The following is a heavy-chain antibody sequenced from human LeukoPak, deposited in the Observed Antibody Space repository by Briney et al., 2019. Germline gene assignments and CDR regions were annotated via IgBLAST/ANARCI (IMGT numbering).Heavy chain of an antibody. D-gene: IGHD3-9*01. CDR3: ARSRYDILTGLLGHFDY. CDR1: GGSISSYY. J-gene: IGHJ4*02. Sequence: SSETLSLTCTVSGGSISSYYWSWIRQPPGKGLEWIGYIYYSGSINYNPSLKSRVTMSVDTSKNQFSLKLSSVTAADTAVYYCARSRYDILTGLLGHFDYWGQGTLVTVSS. V-gene: IGHV4-59*01. CDR2: IYYSGSI.